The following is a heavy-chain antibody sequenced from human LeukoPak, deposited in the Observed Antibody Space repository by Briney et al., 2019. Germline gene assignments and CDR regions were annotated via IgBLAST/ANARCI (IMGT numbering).Heavy chain of an antibody. Sequence: GASVKVSCKASGYTFTSYGISWVRQAPGQGLAWMGWINPNSGGTNYAQKFQGRVTMTRDTSISTAYMELSRLRSDDTAVYYCARGRGSGSHYYYYYMDVWGKGTTVTVSS. D-gene: IGHD1-26*01. CDR3: ARGRGSGSHYYYYYMDV. CDR2: INPNSGGT. J-gene: IGHJ6*03. CDR1: GYTFTSYG. V-gene: IGHV1-2*02.